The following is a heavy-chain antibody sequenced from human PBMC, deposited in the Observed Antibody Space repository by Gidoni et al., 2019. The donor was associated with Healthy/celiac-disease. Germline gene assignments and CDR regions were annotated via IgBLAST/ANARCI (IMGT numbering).Heavy chain of an antibody. D-gene: IGHD5-12*01. CDR3: ARNMIIPRGYDLGDY. CDR1: GYTFTSYY. J-gene: IGHJ4*02. Sequence: QVQLVQSGAEVKKPGASVKVSCKASGYTFTSYYMHWVRQAPGQGLEWMGIINPSGGSTSYAQKFQGRVTMTRDTSTSTVYMELSSLRSEDTAVYYCARNMIIPRGYDLGDYWGQGTLVTVSS. V-gene: IGHV1-46*03. CDR2: INPSGGST.